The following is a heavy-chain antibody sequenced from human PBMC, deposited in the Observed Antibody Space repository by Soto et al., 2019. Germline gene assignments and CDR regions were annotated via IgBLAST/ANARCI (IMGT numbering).Heavy chain of an antibody. CDR2: IHYSGST. Sequence: SETLSLTCTVPGGSVNIGTYYWSWIRQPPGKGLEWIGFIHYSGSTNYNPSLKGRVTISVDTSKNQFSLKLSSVTAADTAAYYCAREGAAPYYYYGMDVWGQGTTVTVSS. CDR1: GGSVNIGTYY. CDR3: AREGAAPYYYYGMDV. V-gene: IGHV4-61*01. D-gene: IGHD6-6*01. J-gene: IGHJ6*02.